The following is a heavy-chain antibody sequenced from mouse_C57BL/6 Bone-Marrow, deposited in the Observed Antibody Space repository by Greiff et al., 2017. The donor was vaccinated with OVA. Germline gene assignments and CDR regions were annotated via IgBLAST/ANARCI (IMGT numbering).Heavy chain of an antibody. D-gene: IGHD1-1*01. CDR3: ARYRLLRAMDY. Sequence: VQLQQSGPELVKPGASVKISCKASGYAFSSSWMYWVKQRPGKGLEWIGRIYPGDGDTNYNGKFKGKATLTADKSYSRAKMQRSSLTSDDDAVYFCARYRLLRAMDYWGQGTSVTVSS. J-gene: IGHJ4*01. CDR2: IYPGDGDT. CDR1: GYAFSSSW. V-gene: IGHV1-82*01.